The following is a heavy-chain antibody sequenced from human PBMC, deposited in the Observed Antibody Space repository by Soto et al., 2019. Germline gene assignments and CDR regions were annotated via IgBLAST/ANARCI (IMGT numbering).Heavy chain of an antibody. CDR2: INPLKGDT. CDR3: AKVKVPAAILGAFDL. V-gene: IGHV1-18*01. Sequence: ASVKVSCKASGYTFSTYGITWVRQAPGQGLDWMGWINPLKGDTKSAANFQDRVTMTTDTSTRTAYMELRSLRSDDTAVYYCAKVKVPAAILGAFDLWGQGTLVTVSS. J-gene: IGHJ3*01. D-gene: IGHD2-2*02. CDR1: GYTFSTYG.